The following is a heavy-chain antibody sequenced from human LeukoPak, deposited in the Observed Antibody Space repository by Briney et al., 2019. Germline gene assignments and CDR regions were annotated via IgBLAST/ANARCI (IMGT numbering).Heavy chain of an antibody. V-gene: IGHV3-21*01. Sequence: PGGSLRLSCAASGFTFSSYSMNWVRQAPGKGLEWVSSISSSSSYIYYADSVKGRFTISRDNAKNSLYLQMNSLRAEDTAVYYCARDEADCSGGSCYIPVDYWGQGTLVTVSS. CDR1: GFTFSSYS. D-gene: IGHD2-15*01. CDR3: ARDEADCSGGSCYIPVDY. CDR2: ISSSSSYI. J-gene: IGHJ4*02.